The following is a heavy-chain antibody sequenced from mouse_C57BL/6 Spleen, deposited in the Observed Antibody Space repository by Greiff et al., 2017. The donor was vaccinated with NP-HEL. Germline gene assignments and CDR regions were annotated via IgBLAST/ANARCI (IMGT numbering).Heavy chain of an antibody. Sequence: EVKLVESGEGLVKPGGSLKLSCAASGFTFSSYAMSWVRQTPEKRLEWVAYISSGGDYIYYADTVKGRFTFSRDNARNTLYLQRSSLKSEDTAMYYCTREDGNSRAMDYWGQGTSVTVSA. CDR3: TREDGNSRAMDY. CDR1: GFTFSSYA. CDR2: ISSGGDYI. J-gene: IGHJ4*01. V-gene: IGHV5-9-1*02. D-gene: IGHD2-1*01.